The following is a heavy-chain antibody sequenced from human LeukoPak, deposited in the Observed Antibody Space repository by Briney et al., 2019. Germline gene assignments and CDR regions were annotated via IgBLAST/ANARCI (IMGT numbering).Heavy chain of an antibody. CDR2: ISWNSGSI. V-gene: IGHV3-9*01. Sequence: GRSLRLSCAASGFTFDDYAMPWVRQAPGKGLEWVSGISWNSGSIGYADSVKGRFTISRDNAKNSLYLQMNSLRAEDTALYYCAKVSGADAYDIWGQGTMVTVSS. J-gene: IGHJ3*02. CDR1: GFTFDDYA. D-gene: IGHD4-17*01. CDR3: AKVSGADAYDI.